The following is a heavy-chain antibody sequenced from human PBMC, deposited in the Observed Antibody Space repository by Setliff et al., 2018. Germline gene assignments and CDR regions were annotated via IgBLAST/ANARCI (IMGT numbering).Heavy chain of an antibody. J-gene: IGHJ4*02. CDR1: GFTFSSYA. D-gene: IGHD1-26*01. CDR2: ISWDGGST. V-gene: IGHV3-23*01. Sequence: PGGSLRLSCAAPGFTFSSYAITWVRQAPGKGLEWVSLISWDGGSTYYADSVKGRFTISRDNSKNTLYLQMNSLRVEDTAVYYCARSLVGATTGIDYWGQGTLVT. CDR3: ARSLVGATTGIDY.